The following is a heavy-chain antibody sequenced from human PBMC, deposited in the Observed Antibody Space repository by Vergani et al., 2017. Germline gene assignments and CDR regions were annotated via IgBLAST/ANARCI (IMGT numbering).Heavy chain of an antibody. Sequence: EVQLVESGGGLVKPGGSLRLSCAASGFTFSSYSLNWVRQAPGKGMEGVSSISSSSSHIYYADSVKGRFTISRDNAKNSLYLQRNSLRAEDTAVYYCARDYSGSYFSNAFDIWGQGTMVTVSS. J-gene: IGHJ3*02. CDR2: ISSSSSHI. D-gene: IGHD1-26*01. V-gene: IGHV3-21*01. CDR3: ARDYSGSYFSNAFDI. CDR1: GFTFSSYS.